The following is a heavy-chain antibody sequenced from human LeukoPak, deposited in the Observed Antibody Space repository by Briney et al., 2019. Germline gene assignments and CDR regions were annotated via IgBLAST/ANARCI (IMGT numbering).Heavy chain of an antibody. V-gene: IGHV3-7*01. CDR2: IKQDGSEK. D-gene: IGHD1-7*01. J-gene: IGHJ4*02. Sequence: GGSLRLSCSASEFTFSNYWMSWVRQAPGKGLEWVANIKQDGSEKYYVNSVKGRFTISRDNAKNSLYLQMNSLRAEDTAIYYCAREDDWNYEDYWGQGTLVTVSS. CDR3: AREDDWNYEDY. CDR1: EFTFSNYW.